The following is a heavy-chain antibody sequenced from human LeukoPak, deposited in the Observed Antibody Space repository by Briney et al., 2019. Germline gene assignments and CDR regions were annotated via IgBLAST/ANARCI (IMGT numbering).Heavy chain of an antibody. CDR2: ISAYNGNT. J-gene: IGHJ6*03. CDR1: GYTFTSYG. Sequence: ASVKVSCKASGYTFTSYGISWVRQAPGQGLEWMGWISAYNGNTNYAQKLQGRVTMTTDTSTSTAYMELRSLRSDDTAVYYCARTGRDFWSGYLYYMDVWGKGTTVTVSS. V-gene: IGHV1-18*01. CDR3: ARTGRDFWSGYLYYMDV. D-gene: IGHD3-3*01.